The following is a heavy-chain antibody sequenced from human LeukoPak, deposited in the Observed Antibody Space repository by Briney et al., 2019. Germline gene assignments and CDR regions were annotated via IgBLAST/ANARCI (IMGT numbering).Heavy chain of an antibody. V-gene: IGHV4-59*01. CDR2: IYYSGST. CDR3: ASGSDPYYFDY. D-gene: IGHD2-2*03. CDR1: GGSISSYY. Sequence: PSETLSLTCTVSGGSISSYYWSWIRQPPGKGLEWIGYIYYSGSTNYNPSLKSRVTISVDTSKNQFSLKLSSVTAADTAVYYCASGSDPYYFDYWGQGTLVTVSS. J-gene: IGHJ4*02.